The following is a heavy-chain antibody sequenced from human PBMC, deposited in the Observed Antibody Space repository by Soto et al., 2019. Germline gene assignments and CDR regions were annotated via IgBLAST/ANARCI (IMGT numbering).Heavy chain of an antibody. Sequence: AASVKVSCKASGGTFSSYAISWVRQAPGQGLEWMGGIIPIFGTANYAQKFQGRVTITADESTSTAYMELSSLRSEDTAVYYCATDSSGSGHDAFDIWGQGTMVTVSS. D-gene: IGHD3-22*01. CDR1: GGTFSSYA. CDR2: IIPIFGTA. CDR3: ATDSSGSGHDAFDI. J-gene: IGHJ3*02. V-gene: IGHV1-69*13.